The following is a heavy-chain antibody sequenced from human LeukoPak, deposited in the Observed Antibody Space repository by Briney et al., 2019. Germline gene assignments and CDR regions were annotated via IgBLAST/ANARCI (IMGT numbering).Heavy chain of an antibody. J-gene: IGHJ3*02. V-gene: IGHV3-21*01. CDR3: ARDPGRITIFGVGETDFDAFDI. CDR2: ISSSSSYI. CDR1: GFTFSSYS. Sequence: GGSLRLSCAASGFTFSSYSMNWVRQAPGKGLEWVSSISSSSSYIYYADSVKGRFTISRDNAKNSLYLQMNSLRAEDTAVYYRARDPGRITIFGVGETDFDAFDIRGQGTMVTVSS. D-gene: IGHD3-3*01.